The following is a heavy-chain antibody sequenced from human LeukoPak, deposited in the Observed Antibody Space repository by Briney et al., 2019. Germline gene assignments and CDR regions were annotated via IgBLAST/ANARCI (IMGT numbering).Heavy chain of an antibody. Sequence: GGSLRLSCAASGFTLSSYGMSWVRHAPGKWLEWVSAISGTGGTTYYADSVKGRFTISRHNSKNTLYLQMNSLRAEDTAIYYCARRGYYDSSGYDYWGQGTLVTVSS. CDR3: ARRGYYDSSGYDY. D-gene: IGHD3-22*01. CDR2: ISGTGGTT. J-gene: IGHJ4*02. CDR1: GFTLSSYG. V-gene: IGHV3-23*01.